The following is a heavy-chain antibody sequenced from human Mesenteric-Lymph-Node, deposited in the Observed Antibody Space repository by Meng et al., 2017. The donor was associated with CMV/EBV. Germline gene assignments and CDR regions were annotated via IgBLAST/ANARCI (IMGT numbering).Heavy chain of an antibody. J-gene: IGHJ4*02. D-gene: IGHD1-26*01. V-gene: IGHV1-2*06. Sequence: VSCHASGYTFTDYYIHWVRQAPGQGLEWMGRINPNSEETYYAQKFQGRVTVTRDTSISTAYIDVTRLISDDTAVYYCARDVGGSQDSWGQGTLVTVSS. CDR1: GYTFTDYY. CDR3: ARDVGGSQDS. CDR2: INPNSEET.